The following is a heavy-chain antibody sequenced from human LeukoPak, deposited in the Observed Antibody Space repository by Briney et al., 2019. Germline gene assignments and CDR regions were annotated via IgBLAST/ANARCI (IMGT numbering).Heavy chain of an antibody. V-gene: IGHV4-38-2*01. CDR2: IYYSGST. CDR1: GFTFSSYA. D-gene: IGHD2-2*01. J-gene: IGHJ5*02. CDR3: ARGGSSTSYELNWFDP. Sequence: LRLSCAASGFTFSSYAMSWVRQPPGKGLEWIGSIYYSGSTYYNPSLKSRVTISVDTSKNQFSLKLSSVTAADTAVYYCARGGSSTSYELNWFDPWGQGTLVTVSS.